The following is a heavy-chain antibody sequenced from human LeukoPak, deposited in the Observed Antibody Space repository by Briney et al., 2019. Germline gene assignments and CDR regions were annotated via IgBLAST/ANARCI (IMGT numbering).Heavy chain of an antibody. J-gene: IGHJ5*02. Sequence: PSETLSLTCAVYCGSFSGYYWSWIRQPLGKGLEWIGEINHSGSTNYNPSLKSRVTMSVDTSKNQLPLKLSSVTAADTAVYYCARAFSSGSYYNWFDPWGQGTLVTVSS. V-gene: IGHV4-34*01. CDR2: INHSGST. CDR3: ARAFSSGSYYNWFDP. D-gene: IGHD3-10*01. CDR1: CGSFSGYY.